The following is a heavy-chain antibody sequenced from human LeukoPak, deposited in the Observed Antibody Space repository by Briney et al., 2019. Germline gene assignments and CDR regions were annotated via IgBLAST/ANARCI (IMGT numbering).Heavy chain of an antibody. V-gene: IGHV4-34*01. Sequence: SETLSLTCAVYGGSFSGYYWSWIRQPPGKGLEWIGEINHSGSTNYNPSLKSRVTISVDTSKNQFSLKLSSVTAADTAVYYCARSGWYSFDYWGQGTLVTVSS. CDR3: ARSGWYSFDY. D-gene: IGHD6-19*01. CDR1: GGSFSGYY. J-gene: IGHJ4*02. CDR2: INHSGST.